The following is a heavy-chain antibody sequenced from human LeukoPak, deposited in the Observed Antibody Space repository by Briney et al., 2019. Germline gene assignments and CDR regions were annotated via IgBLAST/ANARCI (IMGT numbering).Heavy chain of an antibody. Sequence: GGSLRLSCAASGFTFTNYWMSWVRQAPGKGLELVANIKQDRSEKYYVDSVKGRFTISRDNAKNSLYLQMNSLRAEDTALYYCARGGITIFGVVSYMDVWGKGTTVTVSS. V-gene: IGHV3-7*03. CDR1: GFTFTNYW. J-gene: IGHJ6*03. CDR3: ARGGITIFGVVSYMDV. D-gene: IGHD3-3*01. CDR2: IKQDRSEK.